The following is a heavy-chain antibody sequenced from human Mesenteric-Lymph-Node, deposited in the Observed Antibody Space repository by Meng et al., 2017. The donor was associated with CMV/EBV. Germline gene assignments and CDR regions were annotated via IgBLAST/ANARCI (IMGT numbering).Heavy chain of an antibody. CDR1: GYTFSNYE. Sequence: ASVKVSCKASGYTFSNYEINWVRQATGQGLEWMGWMGPDSGNTDYAQKFQGRVTITRNTAISTAYMELSSLRSDDTAVYYCARRSGGSYSVDYWGQGTLVTVSS. CDR3: ARRSGGSYSVDY. D-gene: IGHD1-26*01. J-gene: IGHJ4*02. V-gene: IGHV1-8*03. CDR2: MGPDSGNT.